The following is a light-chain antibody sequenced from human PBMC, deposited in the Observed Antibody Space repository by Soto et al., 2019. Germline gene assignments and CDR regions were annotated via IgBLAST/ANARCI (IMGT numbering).Light chain of an antibody. CDR1: QSIRTW. CDR3: QQYNNYAPTWT. Sequence: DIQMTQSPSTLSASVGDRVTITCRASQSIRTWLAWYKQKPGKAPNLLIYDASSLASGVPSRFSGSGSGTEFTLTISSLQPDDFATYFCQQYNNYAPTWTFGQGTKVEIK. V-gene: IGKV1-5*01. J-gene: IGKJ1*01. CDR2: DAS.